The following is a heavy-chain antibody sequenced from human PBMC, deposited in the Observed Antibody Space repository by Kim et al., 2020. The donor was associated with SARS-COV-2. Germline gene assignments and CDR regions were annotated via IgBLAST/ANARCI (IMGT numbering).Heavy chain of an antibody. CDR1: GFSLTPDRLVG. D-gene: IGHD2-8*01. Sequence: SGPTLVNPTQTLTLTCSFSGFSLTPDRLVGVTWVRQPPGKALEWLALIYGNDEKRYTPSLKSRLTIAKDTTENRVVLTLTNVDPVYTGTYYCAHDSPGLYGFDVWGQGTTVTVSS. CDR3: AHDSPGLYGFDV. J-gene: IGHJ6*02. CDR2: IYGNDEK. V-gene: IGHV2-5*01.